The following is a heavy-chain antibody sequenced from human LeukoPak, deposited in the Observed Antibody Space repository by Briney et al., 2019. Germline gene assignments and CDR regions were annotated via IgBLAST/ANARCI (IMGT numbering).Heavy chain of an antibody. CDR2: IYPGDSDT. Sequence: GESLKISCKGSGSSFTSYWIGWARQMPGKGLEWMGIIYPGDSDTRYSPSFRGQVTISADKSISTAYLQWNSLKASDTAMYYCARHLAAGTNCFDPWGQGTLVTVFS. J-gene: IGHJ5*02. V-gene: IGHV5-51*01. CDR3: ARHLAAGTNCFDP. CDR1: GSSFTSYW. D-gene: IGHD6-13*01.